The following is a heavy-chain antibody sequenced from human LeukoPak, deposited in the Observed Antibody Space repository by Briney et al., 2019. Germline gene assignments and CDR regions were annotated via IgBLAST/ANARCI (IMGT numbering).Heavy chain of an antibody. D-gene: IGHD2/OR15-2a*01. CDR3: ARAHSIASYYYGVDV. CDR1: GGSISSSYSY. J-gene: IGHJ6*02. V-gene: IGHV4-39*07. Sequence: SETLSLTCTVSGGSISSSYSYWGWIRQPPGKGLEWIGNIYYSGNTYYSPSLTSRVTLSVDTSGNQFSLKLSSVTAADTAVYYCARAHSIASYYYGVDVWGQGTTVTVSS. CDR2: IYYSGNT.